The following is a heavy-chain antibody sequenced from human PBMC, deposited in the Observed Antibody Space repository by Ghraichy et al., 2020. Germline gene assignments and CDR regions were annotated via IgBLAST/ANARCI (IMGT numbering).Heavy chain of an antibody. J-gene: IGHJ4*02. CDR1: GGSFSGYY. V-gene: IGHV4-34*01. CDR3: ARSPVVAAIDY. CDR2: INHSGST. Sequence: SQTLSLTCAVYGGSFSGYYWSWIRQPPGKGLEWIGEINHSGSTNYNPSLKSRVTISVDTSKNQFSLKLSSVTAADTAVYYCARSPVVAAIDYWGQGTLVTVSS. D-gene: IGHD2-15*01.